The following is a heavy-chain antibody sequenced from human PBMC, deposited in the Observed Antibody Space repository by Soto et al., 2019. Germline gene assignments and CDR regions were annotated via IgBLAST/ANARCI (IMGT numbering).Heavy chain of an antibody. J-gene: IGHJ4*02. CDR1: GFTFSIYA. CDR3: AKDPFATVTAGDV. Sequence: EVQLLESGGGLVQPGGSLRLSCAASGFTFSIYAMSWFRQAPGKGLEWVSAISGSGGSTYYADSVKGRFTISRDNSKNRLYLQMNSLRAEDTAVYYCAKDPFATVTAGDVWGQGTLVTVSS. V-gene: IGHV3-23*01. D-gene: IGHD4-17*01. CDR2: ISGSGGST.